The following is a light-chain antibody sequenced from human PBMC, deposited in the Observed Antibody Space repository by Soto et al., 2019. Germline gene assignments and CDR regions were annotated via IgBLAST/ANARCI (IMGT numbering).Light chain of an antibody. CDR3: QQYTDFQYT. J-gene: IGKJ2*01. CDR2: KAT. V-gene: IGKV1-5*03. CDR1: QNIGSG. Sequence: DIQMTQSPSTLSASAGDGVTITCRASQNIGSGLAWYQQKPGKAPKLLIYKATNLQTGVPSRFSGSGSGTDFSLTISSLQPVDSATYYCQQYTDFQYTFGQGTKVEI.